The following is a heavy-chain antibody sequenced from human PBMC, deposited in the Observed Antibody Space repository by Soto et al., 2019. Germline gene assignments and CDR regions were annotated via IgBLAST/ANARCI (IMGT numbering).Heavy chain of an antibody. V-gene: IGHV3-23*01. Sequence: EVQLLESGGGLVQPGGSLRLSCAVSGFTFSSYAMSWVRQAPGKGLEWVSAISGSGSSTYYADSVKGRFTISRDNSRNTLYLQMNSLRAEDTAVYYCAKRCDSSRWYYYYGMDVWGQGTTVAVSS. D-gene: IGHD2-2*01. J-gene: IGHJ6*02. CDR3: AKRCDSSRWYYYYGMDV. CDR2: ISGSGSST. CDR1: GFTFSSYA.